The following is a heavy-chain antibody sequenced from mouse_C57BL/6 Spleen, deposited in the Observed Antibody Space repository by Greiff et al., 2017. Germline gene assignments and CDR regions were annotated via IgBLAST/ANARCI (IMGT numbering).Heavy chain of an antibody. V-gene: IGHV1-64*01. D-gene: IGHD2-2*01. Sequence: QVHVKQPGAELVKPGASVKLSCKASGYTFTSYWMHWVKQRPGQGLEWIGMIHPNSGSTNYNEKFKSKATLTVDKSSSTAYMQLSSLTSEDSAVYYCARRGLTNAMDYWGQGTSVTVSS. J-gene: IGHJ4*01. CDR1: GYTFTSYW. CDR2: IHPNSGST. CDR3: ARRGLTNAMDY.